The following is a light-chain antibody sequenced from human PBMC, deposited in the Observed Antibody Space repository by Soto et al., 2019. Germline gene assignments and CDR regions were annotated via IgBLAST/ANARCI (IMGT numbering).Light chain of an antibody. V-gene: IGKV1-5*01. CDR3: QQYQRYST. CDR1: QSINAW. CDR2: DVS. J-gene: IGKJ1*01. Sequence: DIQMTQAPSTISASVGARVTITCRASQSINAWLAWYQQKPGKAPKLLIYDVSTLDSGVPSRFSGSASGTEFTVTISSLESDDFATYYCQQYQRYSTFGQGTRVDFK.